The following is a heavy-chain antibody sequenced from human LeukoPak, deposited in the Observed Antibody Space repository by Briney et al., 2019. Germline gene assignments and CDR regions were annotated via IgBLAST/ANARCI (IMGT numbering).Heavy chain of an antibody. J-gene: IGHJ4*02. CDR3: VRRTSGSYSDY. CDR1: GVSISSSSVY. Sequence: SGTLSLTCAVSGVSISSSSVYWGWIRQPPGKGLEWIATISYSGSTTSYNPSLKSRVTISVDTSKNQFSLKLNSVTAADTAVYYCVRRTSGSYSDYWGQGILVTVSS. D-gene: IGHD1-26*01. CDR2: ISYSGSTT. V-gene: IGHV4-39*01.